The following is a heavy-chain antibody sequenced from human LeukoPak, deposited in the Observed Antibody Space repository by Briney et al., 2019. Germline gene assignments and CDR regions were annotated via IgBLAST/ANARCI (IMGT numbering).Heavy chain of an antibody. V-gene: IGHV4-38-2*02. CDR1: GFSISGAYY. D-gene: IGHD3-22*01. Sequence: SETLSLTCTVSGFSISGAYYWGWIRQPPGKGPEWIGSIYHSGATYYNPSLKSRVTISVDTSKNQFPLKLSSVTAADTAVYYCARSLIERVVINYYYYYYMDVWGKGTTVTVSS. J-gene: IGHJ6*03. CDR3: ARSLIERVVINYYYYYYMDV. CDR2: IYHSGAT.